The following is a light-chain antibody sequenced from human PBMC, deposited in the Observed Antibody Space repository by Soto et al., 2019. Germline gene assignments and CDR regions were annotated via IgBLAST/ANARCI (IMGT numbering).Light chain of an antibody. CDR3: QQSYNSPQT. CDR1: QSIGSA. V-gene: IGKV3-15*01. J-gene: IGKJ1*01. Sequence: VMTQSPLSLSVTLGQPASISCRASQSIGSAVAWYHQRSGQAPRLLIFDASIRVPTTPARFSGSVSGTDFTLTISSLQPEDFATYSCQQSYNSPQTFGQGTKVDIK. CDR2: DAS.